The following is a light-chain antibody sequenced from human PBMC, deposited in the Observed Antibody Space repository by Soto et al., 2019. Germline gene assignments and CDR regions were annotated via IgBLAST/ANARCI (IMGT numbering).Light chain of an antibody. Sequence: QSALTQPASVSGSPGQSITISCTGTSSDVGGYNYVSWYQQHPVKAPKLMIYDVTNRPSGVSVRFSGSKSGNTASLTISGLHAEDEAYYYCSSYTSSSTPYAFGTGTKLTVL. CDR1: SSDVGGYNY. CDR3: SSYTSSSTPYA. V-gene: IGLV2-14*01. J-gene: IGLJ1*01. CDR2: DVT.